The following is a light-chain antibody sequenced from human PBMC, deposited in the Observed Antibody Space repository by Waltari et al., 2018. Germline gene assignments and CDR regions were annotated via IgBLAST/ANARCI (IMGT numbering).Light chain of an antibody. CDR1: QYITGGW. J-gene: IGKJ4*01. Sequence: EIVLTQSPGTLSLSPGERVILSSRASQYITGGWMTWYHQKPGQAPRLLIYAASTRAPGVPDRFSGSVSGTDFTLTISRLEPEDSGVYYCQQYDGLVVTFGGGTKVEIK. CDR3: QQYDGLVVT. V-gene: IGKV3-20*01. CDR2: AAS.